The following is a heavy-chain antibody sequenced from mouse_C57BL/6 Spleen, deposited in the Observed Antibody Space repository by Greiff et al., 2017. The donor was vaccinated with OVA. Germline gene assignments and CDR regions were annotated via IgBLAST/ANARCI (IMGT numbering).Heavy chain of an antibody. CDR3: ARDTTVGFDY. Sequence: QVQLKQPGAELVMPGASVKLSCKASGYTFTSYWMHWVKQRPGQGLEWIGEIDPSDSYTNYNQKFKGKSTLTVDKSSSTAYMQLSSLTSEDSAVYYCARDTTVGFDYWGQGTTLTVSS. J-gene: IGHJ2*01. V-gene: IGHV1-69*01. D-gene: IGHD1-1*01. CDR1: GYTFTSYW. CDR2: IDPSDSYT.